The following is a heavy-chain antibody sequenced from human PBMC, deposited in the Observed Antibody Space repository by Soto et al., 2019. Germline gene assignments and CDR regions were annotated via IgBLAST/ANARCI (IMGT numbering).Heavy chain of an antibody. CDR1: GFTFSRYS. CDR3: ARESEDLTSNFDY. Sequence: PGGSLRLSCAASGFTFSRYSMNWVRQAPGKGLEWVSSISSTTNYIYYGDSMKGRFTISRDNAKNSLYLEMNSLRAEDTAVYYCARESEDLTSNFDYWGQGTLVTVSS. V-gene: IGHV3-21*06. J-gene: IGHJ4*02. CDR2: ISSTTNYI.